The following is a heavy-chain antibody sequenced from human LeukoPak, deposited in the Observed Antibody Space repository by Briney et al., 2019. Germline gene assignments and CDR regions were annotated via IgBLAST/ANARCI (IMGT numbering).Heavy chain of an antibody. V-gene: IGHV4-59*01. D-gene: IGHD2-2*01. Sequence: SETLSLICTVSGDSISNYYWSWIRQPPGKGLEWIGYFYYGGTTNYNPSLKSRVTISVDTSKNQFSLKVSSVTAADSAFYYCAKGDSTLAYWGQGALVTVSS. CDR2: FYYGGTT. J-gene: IGHJ4*02. CDR1: GDSISNYY. CDR3: AKGDSTLAY.